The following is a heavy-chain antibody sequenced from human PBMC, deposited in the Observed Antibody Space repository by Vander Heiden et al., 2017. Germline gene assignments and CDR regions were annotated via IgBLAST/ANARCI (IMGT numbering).Heavy chain of an antibody. V-gene: IGHV3-11*01. Sequence: QVQLVESGGGLVKPGGSLRLSCAASGFTFSDYDMSWVRQAPGKGLEWVSYISSSGSTIYYADSVKGRFTISRDNAKNSLYLQMNSLRAEDTAVYYCARSEGDANFYYYYGMDVWGQGTTVTVSS. D-gene: IGHD2-21*01. CDR1: GFTFSDYD. J-gene: IGHJ6*02. CDR3: ARSEGDANFYYYYGMDV. CDR2: ISSSGSTI.